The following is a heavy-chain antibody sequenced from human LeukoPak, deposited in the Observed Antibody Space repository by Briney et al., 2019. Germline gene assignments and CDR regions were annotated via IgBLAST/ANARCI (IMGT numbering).Heavy chain of an antibody. D-gene: IGHD3-22*01. CDR1: GYTFTGYH. CDR3: ARAHYYYDSSGYYYVTYYYGMDV. CDR2: IIPIFGTA. V-gene: IGHV1-69*13. J-gene: IGHJ6*02. Sequence: APVKVSCKASGYTFTGYHMHWVRQAPGQGLEWMGGIIPIFGTANYAQKFQGRVTITADESTSTAYMELSSLRSEDTAVYYCARAHYYYDSSGYYYVTYYYGMDVWGQGTTVTVSS.